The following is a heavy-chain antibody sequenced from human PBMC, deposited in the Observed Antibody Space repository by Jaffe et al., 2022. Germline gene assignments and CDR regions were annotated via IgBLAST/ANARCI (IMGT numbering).Heavy chain of an antibody. CDR2: INPNTGGT. Sequence: QVQLVQSGAEVKKPGASVKVSCKASGYTFTGYYMHWVRQAPGQGLEWMGRINPNTGGTNYAQKFQGRVTMTRDTSISTAYMELSRLRSDDTAVYYCARDLLQNVGYDFWSGANWLDPWGQGTLVIVPS. CDR3: ARDLLQNVGYDFWSGANWLDP. D-gene: IGHD3-3*01. CDR1: GYTFTGYY. J-gene: IGHJ5*02. V-gene: IGHV1-2*06.